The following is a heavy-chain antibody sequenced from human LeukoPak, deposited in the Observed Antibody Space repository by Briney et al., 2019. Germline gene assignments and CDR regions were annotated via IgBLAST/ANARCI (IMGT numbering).Heavy chain of an antibody. Sequence: AASVKVSCKASGYTFTSYDINWVRQATGQGLEWMGWINPNSGNTGYAQKFQGRVTITRNTSISTAYMELSSLRSEDTAVYYCASSRGIVGASAFDYWGQGPLVTVSS. J-gene: IGHJ4*02. D-gene: IGHD1-26*01. CDR1: GYTFTSYD. CDR2: INPNSGNT. CDR3: ASSRGIVGASAFDY. V-gene: IGHV1-8*03.